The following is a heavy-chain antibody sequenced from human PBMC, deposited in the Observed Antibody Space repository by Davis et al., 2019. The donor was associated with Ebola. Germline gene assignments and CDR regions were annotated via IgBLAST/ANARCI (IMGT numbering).Heavy chain of an antibody. CDR3: ARGNGAVYYYYGMDV. V-gene: IGHV3-21*01. D-gene: IGHD4-17*01. CDR1: GFTFSSYS. J-gene: IGHJ6*02. Sequence: GGSLRLSCAASGFTFSSYSMNWVRQAPGKGLEWVSSISSSSSYIYYADSVKGRFTISRDNAKNSLYLQMNSLRAEDTAVYYCARGNGAVYYYYGMDVWGQGTTVTVSS. CDR2: ISSSSSYI.